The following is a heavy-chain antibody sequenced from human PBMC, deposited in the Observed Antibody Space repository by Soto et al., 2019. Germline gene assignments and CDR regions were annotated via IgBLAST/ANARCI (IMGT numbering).Heavy chain of an antibody. V-gene: IGHV4-39*01. CDR2: LYSGST. CDR1: GASISRGGFH. D-gene: IGHD3-10*01. Sequence: QLQLQESGPGLVKPSETLSLTCAVSGASISRGGFHWGWIRQPPGHGLEWIGSLYSGSTYYNPSLKGRVTITADTSKNKFSLALSSVTAADTAVYYCARRASGPPFDYWGQGTLVTVSS. J-gene: IGHJ4*02. CDR3: ARRASGPPFDY.